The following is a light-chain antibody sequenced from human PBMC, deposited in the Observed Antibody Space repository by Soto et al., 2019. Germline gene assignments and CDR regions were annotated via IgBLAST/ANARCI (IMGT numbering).Light chain of an antibody. CDR3: QQYNSHPWT. V-gene: IGKV1-5*03. CDR1: QSISSW. Sequence: DIQMTQSPSTLPASVGDRVTVTCRSSQSISSWLASYQEKTGKAPKLLIYKASLLETGVPSRFSGSGSGTEFTLTISSLQTDDFGTYYCQQYNSHPWTFGQGTKVDIK. J-gene: IGKJ1*01. CDR2: KAS.